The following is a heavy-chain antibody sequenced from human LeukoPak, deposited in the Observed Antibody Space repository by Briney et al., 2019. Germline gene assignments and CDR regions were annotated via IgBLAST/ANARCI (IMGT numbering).Heavy chain of an antibody. V-gene: IGHV4-34*01. CDR1: SEFFSGNY. D-gene: IGHD3-10*01. CDR3: ARLPLGAFGEVLNFDC. Sequence: SETLSLTCGVSSEFFSGNYWGWLRQPPGKGLEWGGDVNDSGTTNYNPSLESRVTSSIDPSNNQFSLKVKSVTAAHTGVYSCARLPLGAFGEVLNFDCWGQGALVTVSS. J-gene: IGHJ4*02. CDR2: VNDSGTT.